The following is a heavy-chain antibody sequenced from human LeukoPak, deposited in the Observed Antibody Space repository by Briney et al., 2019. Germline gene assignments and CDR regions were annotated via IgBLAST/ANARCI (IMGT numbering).Heavy chain of an antibody. CDR2: IYYSGST. V-gene: IGHV4-39*07. CDR3: ARATLGASGSTFHI. J-gene: IGHJ3*02. D-gene: IGHD1-26*01. CDR1: GDSISSSSSY. Sequence: PSETLSLTCSVSGDSISSSSSYWGWIRRPPGKGLEWIGNIYYSGSTYYNPSLKSRVTISVDTSKNHFSLILSSLAAADTAIYYCARATLGASGSTFHIWGQGTMVTVSS.